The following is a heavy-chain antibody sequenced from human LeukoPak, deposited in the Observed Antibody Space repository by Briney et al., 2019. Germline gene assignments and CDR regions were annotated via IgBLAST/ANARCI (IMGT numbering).Heavy chain of an antibody. CDR3: AKVTGSTMIVVVRNGGYDY. Sequence: GGSLRLSCAVSGFTFSSYAMSWVRQAPGKGLEWVSAISGSGGGTFYADSVRGRFTISRDNSKNTLYLQMNSLRAEDTAVYYCAKVTGSTMIVVVRNGGYDYWGQGTLVTVSS. CDR2: ISGSGGGT. CDR1: GFTFSSYA. D-gene: IGHD3-22*01. V-gene: IGHV3-23*01. J-gene: IGHJ4*02.